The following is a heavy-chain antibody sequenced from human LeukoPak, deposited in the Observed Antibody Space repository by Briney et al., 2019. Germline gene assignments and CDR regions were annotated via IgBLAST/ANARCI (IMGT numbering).Heavy chain of an antibody. Sequence: SGTLSLTCAVSGGSISSSNWWSWVRQPPGKGLEWIGEIYHSGSTNYNPSLKSRVTISVDTSKNQFSLKLSSVTAADTAVYYCARQDIVVVPSNFDPWGQGTLVTVSS. CDR2: IYHSGST. D-gene: IGHD2-2*01. V-gene: IGHV4-4*02. J-gene: IGHJ5*02. CDR3: ARQDIVVVPSNFDP. CDR1: GGSISSSNW.